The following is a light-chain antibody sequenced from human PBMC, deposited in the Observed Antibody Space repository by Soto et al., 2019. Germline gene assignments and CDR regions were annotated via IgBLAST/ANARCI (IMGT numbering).Light chain of an antibody. Sequence: EIVLKQSPGTLSLSPGERATLSCRASQSVSSSYLAWYQQKPGQAPRLLIYGASSRATGIPDRFSGSGSGTDFTLTISRLEPEDFAVYYCQQYGSSAWTFGQGTMVDNK. V-gene: IGKV3-20*01. CDR3: QQYGSSAWT. J-gene: IGKJ1*01. CDR2: GAS. CDR1: QSVSSSY.